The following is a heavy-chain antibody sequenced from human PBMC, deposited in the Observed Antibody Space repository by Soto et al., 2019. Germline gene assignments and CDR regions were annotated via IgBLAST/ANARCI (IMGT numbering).Heavy chain of an antibody. D-gene: IGHD1-26*01. CDR1: RDTFTSYY. Sequence: QLVQSGGEVKQPGASVKVSCKAPRDTFTSYYINWVRQAPGQGLEWMGVINPHGGSTAYAQKFKGRVSLTRDTSASMVYMEVSSLTSEDTAMYYCALSSGGNCGIIIEGTNWFAPWGQGTLVTVSS. CDR3: ALSSGGNCGIIIEGTNWFAP. J-gene: IGHJ5*02. CDR2: INPHGGST. V-gene: IGHV1-46*01.